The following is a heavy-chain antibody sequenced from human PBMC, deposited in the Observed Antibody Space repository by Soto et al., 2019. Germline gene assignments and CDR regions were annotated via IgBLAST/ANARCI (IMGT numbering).Heavy chain of an antibody. CDR1: GGSISSYY. V-gene: IGHV4-59*01. D-gene: IGHD2-21*02. J-gene: IGHJ6*02. CDR3: ERDLWGYCGTDCYPLDV. CDR2: MYNTGST. Sequence: SETLSLTCTVSGGSISSYYWSWIRQPPGKGLEWIGYMYNTGSTVYNPSLKSRVTISVDTSKNQFYLKVNSVTAADTAVYYCERDLWGYCGTDCYPLDVWGQGTTVTVSS.